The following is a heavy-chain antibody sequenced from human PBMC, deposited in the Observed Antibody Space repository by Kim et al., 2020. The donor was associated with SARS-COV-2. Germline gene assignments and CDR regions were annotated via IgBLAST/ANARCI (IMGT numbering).Heavy chain of an antibody. V-gene: IGHV1-2*02. Sequence: ASVKVSCKASGYTFTGYYMHWVRQAPGQGLEWMGWINPNSGGTNYAQKFQGRVTMTRDTSISTAYMELSRLRSDDTAVYYCARDLISHYYDSSGILDYWGQGTLVTVSS. CDR3: ARDLISHYYDSSGILDY. CDR1: GYTFTGYY. D-gene: IGHD3-22*01. J-gene: IGHJ4*02. CDR2: INPNSGGT.